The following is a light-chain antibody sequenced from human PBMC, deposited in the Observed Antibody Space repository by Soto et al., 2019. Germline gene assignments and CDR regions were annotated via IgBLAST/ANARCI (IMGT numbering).Light chain of an antibody. CDR3: QQHGSSPRT. CDR2: RAS. V-gene: IGKV3-20*01. Sequence: EIVLTQSPATPSLSPGERATPSCRASQSVSSYLAWYQQKPGQAPKVLIYRASIRATGIPDRFSGSGSGTDFTLTINRLEPEDFAVYYCQQHGSSPRTFGQGTKVDIK. J-gene: IGKJ1*01. CDR1: QSVSSY.